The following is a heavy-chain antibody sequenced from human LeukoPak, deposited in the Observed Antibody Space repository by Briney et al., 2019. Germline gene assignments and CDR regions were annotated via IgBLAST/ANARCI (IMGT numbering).Heavy chain of an antibody. CDR2: TYYRSKWYN. D-gene: IGHD2-2*01. V-gene: IGHV6-1*01. J-gene: IGHJ4*02. CDR3: ARNQGTYCSSTSCLVDY. CDR1: GDSVSSNSAA. Sequence: SQTLSLTCALSGDSVSSNSAAWHWLRQSPSRGLEWLGSTYYRSKWYNDYAVSVKSRITINPDTSKNQFSLQLNSVTPEDTAVYYCARNQGTYCSSTSCLVDYWGQGTLVTVSS.